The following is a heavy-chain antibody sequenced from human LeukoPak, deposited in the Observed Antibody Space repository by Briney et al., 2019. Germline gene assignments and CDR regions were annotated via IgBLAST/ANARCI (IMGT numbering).Heavy chain of an antibody. J-gene: IGHJ5*02. CDR2: VHYSGST. Sequence: SETLPLTCTVSGGSIRSTIYYWGWIRQPPGKGLEWLGSVHYSGSTYDNPSLKSRVTISVDTSKNQFSLKLISVTAADTAVYYCARRSTVAGRGRFDPWGQGTLVTVSS. V-gene: IGHV4-39*01. D-gene: IGHD6-19*01. CDR3: ARRSTVAGRGRFDP. CDR1: GGSIRSTIYY.